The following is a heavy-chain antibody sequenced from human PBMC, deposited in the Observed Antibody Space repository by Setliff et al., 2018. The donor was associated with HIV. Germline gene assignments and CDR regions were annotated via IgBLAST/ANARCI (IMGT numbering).Heavy chain of an antibody. CDR1: GFTFTDSA. J-gene: IGHJ3*02. V-gene: IGHV1-58*01. CDR3: VADPSISMVRGLILGSTFDI. Sequence: WASVKVSCKASGFTFTDSAVQWVRQTRGQRLEWIGWIVVGRGNTNYAQQFQGRVTITRDMSTSTAYMELSSLRSEDTAVYYCVADPSISMVRGLILGSTFDIWGQGTMVTVSS. CDR2: IVVGRGNT. D-gene: IGHD3-10*01.